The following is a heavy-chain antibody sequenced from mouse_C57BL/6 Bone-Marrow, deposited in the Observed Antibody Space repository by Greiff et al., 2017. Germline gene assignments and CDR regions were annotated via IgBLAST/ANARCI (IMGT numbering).Heavy chain of an antibody. CDR2: IDPSDSYT. J-gene: IGHJ2*01. CDR3: AREVYYFDY. Sequence: VQLQQPGAELVRPGTSVKLSCKASGYTFTSYWMHWVKQRPGQGLEWIGVIDPSDSYTNYNQKFKGKATLTVDTSASTAYKQLSSLTAEDSAVYYCAREVYYFDYWCQGTTLTVSS. V-gene: IGHV1-59*01. CDR1: GYTFTSYW.